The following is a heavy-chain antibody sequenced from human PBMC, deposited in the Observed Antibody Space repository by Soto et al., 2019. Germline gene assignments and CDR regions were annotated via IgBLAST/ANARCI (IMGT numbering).Heavy chain of an antibody. CDR3: ARGASGGSGWNYYYYYGMDV. V-gene: IGHV3-11*05. D-gene: IGHD6-19*01. CDR2: ISSSSSYT. CDR1: GFTLSDHY. J-gene: IGHJ6*02. Sequence: QVQLVESGGGLVKPGGSLRLSCAASGFTLSDHYMSWIRQAPGKGLEWVSYISSSSSYTDYADSVKGRFTISRDNAKNSLDLQRNRLRAEDTAVYYCARGASGGSGWNYYYYYGMDVWGQGTTVTVSS.